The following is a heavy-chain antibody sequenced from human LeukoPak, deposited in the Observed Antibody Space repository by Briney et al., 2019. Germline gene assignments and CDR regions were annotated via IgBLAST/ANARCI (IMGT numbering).Heavy chain of an antibody. CDR1: GFTFSSYG. D-gene: IGHD6-19*01. CDR3: AKDNKQAAVAADRYYYYYYGMDV. J-gene: IGHJ6*02. CDR2: ISYDGSNK. V-gene: IGHV3-30*18. Sequence: GGSLRLSCAASGFTFSSYGMHWVRQAPGKGLEWVAVISYDGSNKYYADSVKGRFTISRDNSKNTLYLQMNSLRAEDTAVYYCAKDNKQAAVAADRYYYYYYGMDVWGQGTTVTVSS.